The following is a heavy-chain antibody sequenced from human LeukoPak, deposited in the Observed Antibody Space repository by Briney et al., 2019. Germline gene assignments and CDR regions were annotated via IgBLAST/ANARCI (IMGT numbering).Heavy chain of an antibody. Sequence: SQTLSLTCAVSRGSIHTGDYIWTWIRQPPGKGLEWIGRFHHGGSPSYNPSLQSRVTISADTSKNQFSLNLRSVTAADTAVYYCARGRNTDKIDYWGQGTLVTVSS. D-gene: IGHD1-14*01. J-gene: IGHJ4*02. CDR1: RGSIHTGDYI. V-gene: IGHV4-30-4*01. CDR3: ARGRNTDKIDY. CDR2: FHHGGSP.